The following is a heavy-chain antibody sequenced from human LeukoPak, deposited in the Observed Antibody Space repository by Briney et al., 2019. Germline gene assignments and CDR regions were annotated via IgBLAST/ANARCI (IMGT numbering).Heavy chain of an antibody. Sequence: GASLRLSCAASGFTFSSYAMSWVRQAPGKGLDWVSAISGSGGSTYYADSVKGRFTISRDNSKNTLYLQMNSLRAEDTAVYYCAKVYDILTGYYLSEYWGQGTLVTVSS. CDR1: GFTFSSYA. CDR2: ISGSGGST. V-gene: IGHV3-23*01. CDR3: AKVYDILTGYYLSEY. D-gene: IGHD3-9*01. J-gene: IGHJ4*02.